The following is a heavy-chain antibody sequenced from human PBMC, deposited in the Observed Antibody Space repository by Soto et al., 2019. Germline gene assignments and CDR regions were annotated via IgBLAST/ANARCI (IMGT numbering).Heavy chain of an antibody. Sequence: QLQLQESGPGLVKPSETLSLTCTVSGGSIDSGDYYWGWVHQSPGKGLEWIGSISSSGVTSYNPSLQNRITMSVDSSMTHFSLRLTSVTAADAAVYFCVRPLRFLEWITFRHWGQGTQVTVSS. J-gene: IGHJ4*02. V-gene: IGHV4-39*02. CDR3: VRPLRFLEWITFRH. CDR1: GGSIDSGDYY. D-gene: IGHD3-3*01. CDR2: ISSSGVT.